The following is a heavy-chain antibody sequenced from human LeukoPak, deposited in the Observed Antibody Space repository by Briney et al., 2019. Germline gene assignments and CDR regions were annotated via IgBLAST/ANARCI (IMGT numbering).Heavy chain of an antibody. V-gene: IGHV3-30*03. D-gene: IGHD6-13*01. CDR1: GFNFSSYG. CDR2: ISYDGSNK. CDR3: ARDQAAAGHYFDY. Sequence: GGSLRLSCAASGFNFSSYGMHWVRQAPGKGLEWVAVISYDGSNKYYADSVKGRFTISRDNSKNTLYLQMNSLRAEDTAVYYCARDQAAAGHYFDYWGQGTLVTVSS. J-gene: IGHJ4*02.